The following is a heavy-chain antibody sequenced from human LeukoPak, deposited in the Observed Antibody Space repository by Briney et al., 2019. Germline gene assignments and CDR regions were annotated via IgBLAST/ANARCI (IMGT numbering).Heavy chain of an antibody. CDR3: ARDGFFGGIDY. Sequence: GGSLRLSCAASGFTFSSSEMNWVRQAPGKGLEWVSFMSTTGSTISYADSVKGRFTMSRDNAKNSLFLIMNSLRAEDTAVYYCARDGFFGGIDYWGQGTLVTVSS. V-gene: IGHV3-48*03. CDR2: MSTTGSTI. J-gene: IGHJ4*02. D-gene: IGHD3-3*01. CDR1: GFTFSSSE.